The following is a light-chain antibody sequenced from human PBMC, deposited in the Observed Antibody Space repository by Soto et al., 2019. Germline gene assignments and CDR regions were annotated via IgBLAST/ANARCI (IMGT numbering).Light chain of an antibody. J-gene: IGKJ5*01. Sequence: DIVMTQSPLSLPVTPGEPASISCRSSQSLLHSNGYNYLDWYLQKPGQSPQLLIYLGSNRASGGPDRFSGRGSGTDFTLKISRVEAEDVGVYYCMQALQTPITFGRGTRLEIK. CDR3: MQALQTPIT. CDR1: QSLLHSNGYNY. V-gene: IGKV2-28*01. CDR2: LGS.